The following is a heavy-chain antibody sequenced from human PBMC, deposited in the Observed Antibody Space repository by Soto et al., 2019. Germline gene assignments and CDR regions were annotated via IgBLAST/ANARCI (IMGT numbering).Heavy chain of an antibody. CDR2: IYPGDSDS. Sequence: GESLKISCKGSGYSFTSYWIGWVRQMRGKGLEWMGIIYPGDSDSRYRPSLQGQVTNSADKSISTAYLQWSSLKASDTAMYYCARLRIVGADYYYYGMDVWGQVTTVTVSS. CDR1: GYSFTSYW. CDR3: ARLRIVGADYYYYGMDV. J-gene: IGHJ6*02. V-gene: IGHV5-51*01. D-gene: IGHD1-26*01.